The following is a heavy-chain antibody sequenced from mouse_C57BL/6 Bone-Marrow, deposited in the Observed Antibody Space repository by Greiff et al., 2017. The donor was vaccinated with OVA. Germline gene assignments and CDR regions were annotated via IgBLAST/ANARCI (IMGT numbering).Heavy chain of an antibody. Sequence: QVQLKESGAELAKPGASVKLSCKASGYTFTSYWMHWVKQRPGQGLEWIGYINPSSGYTKYNQKFKDKATLTADKSSSTAYMQLSSLTYADSAVYYCASHYGYDVYAMDYWGQGTSVTVSS. D-gene: IGHD2-2*01. CDR3: ASHYGYDVYAMDY. J-gene: IGHJ4*01. CDR2: INPSSGYT. V-gene: IGHV1-7*01. CDR1: GYTFTSYW.